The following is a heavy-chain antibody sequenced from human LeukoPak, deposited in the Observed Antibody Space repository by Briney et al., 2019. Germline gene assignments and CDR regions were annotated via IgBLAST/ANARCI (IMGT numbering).Heavy chain of an antibody. D-gene: IGHD2-21*02. CDR1: GYTFTNYW. CDR2: IYPGDSDT. CDR3: ATVYCYCGGDCSPSYFEF. J-gene: IGHJ4*02. V-gene: IGHV5-51*01. Sequence: AASLMTSCKASGYTFTNYWIGWVRQMPGKGLQWMGLIYPGDSDTRYNPSLQCQVTISVDKSITTAYLQWSSLKSSDSAIYFCATVYCYCGGDCSPSYFEFWGQGTLVTVSS.